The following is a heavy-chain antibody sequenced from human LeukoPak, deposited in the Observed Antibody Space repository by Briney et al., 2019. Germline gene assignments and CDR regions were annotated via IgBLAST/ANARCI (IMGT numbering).Heavy chain of an antibody. Sequence: SETLSLTCTVSGGSIGSSSYYWGWIRQPPGKGLEWIGNVYYNGSTYYNPSLKSRVTTSVDTSKNQFSLKLSSVTAADTAVYYCARHSIAARGYYYYMDVWGKGTTVTVSS. CDR2: VYYNGST. CDR3: ARHSIAARGYYYYMDV. CDR1: GGSIGSSSYY. J-gene: IGHJ6*03. V-gene: IGHV4-39*01. D-gene: IGHD6-6*01.